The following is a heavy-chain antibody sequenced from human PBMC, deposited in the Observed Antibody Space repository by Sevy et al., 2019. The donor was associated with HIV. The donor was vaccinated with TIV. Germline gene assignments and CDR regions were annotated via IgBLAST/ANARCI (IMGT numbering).Heavy chain of an antibody. J-gene: IGHJ6*02. D-gene: IGHD2-8*02. CDR3: AKRRVQSGLSGGGANYGMDV. Sequence: GGSLRLSCAASGFTFSDYGMTWVRQAPGKGLECVSSISNSGAGTYYADSVTGRFIISRDNSRNTLYLQMNSLRAEDTAIYYCAKRRVQSGLSGGGANYGMDVCGRGTTVTVSS. CDR1: GFTFSDYG. CDR2: ISNSGAGT. V-gene: IGHV3-23*01.